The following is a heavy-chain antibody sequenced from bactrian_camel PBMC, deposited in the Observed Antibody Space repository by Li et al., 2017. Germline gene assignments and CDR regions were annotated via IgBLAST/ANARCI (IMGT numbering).Heavy chain of an antibody. CDR2: IDIRDRQT. Sequence: HVQLVESGGGTVQDGASLRLSCVAAAPKFPTSTYCMAWFRQAPGNERAGVAAIDIRDRQTYTDSVKGRFTISKDNARNWLDLQMESLEPGDTARYYCAADRRRHGPPSLRPGDYSVWGQGTQVTVS. J-gene: IGHJ4*01. CDR3: AADRRRHGPPSLRPGDYSV. CDR1: KFPTSTYC. V-gene: IGHV3-3*01. D-gene: IGHD2*01.